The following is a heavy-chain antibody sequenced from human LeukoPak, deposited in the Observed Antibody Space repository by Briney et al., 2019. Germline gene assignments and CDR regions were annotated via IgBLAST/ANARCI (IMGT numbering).Heavy chain of an antibody. D-gene: IGHD6-6*01. CDR2: IKYDGTEK. CDR1: GFTLRTDW. V-gene: IGHV3-7*04. J-gene: IGHJ3*02. CDR3: VRDWAYQLENDAYYDAYDI. Sequence: GGSLRLSCVGSGFTLRTDWISWVRQAPGKGLEWVANIKYDGTEKNYVDSVRGRFTISRDNAMNTAYLQMNSLRAELTSVYSCVRDWAYQLENDAYYDAYDIWGQGTMVTVSS.